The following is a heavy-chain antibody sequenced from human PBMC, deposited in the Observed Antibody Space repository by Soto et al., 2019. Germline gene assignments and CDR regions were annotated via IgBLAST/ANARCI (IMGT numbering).Heavy chain of an antibody. CDR3: AASPEVYCSGARSYPRGEYNWFDR. Sequence: SVKVSCKASGFTCTSSAVQWVRQARGQRLEWIGWIVVGSGNTNYAQKFQERVTITRDMSTSTAYMELSSLRSEETAVYSCAASPEVYCSGARSYPRGEYNWFDRWGQGTLVTASS. CDR2: IVVGSGNT. J-gene: IGHJ5*02. D-gene: IGHD2-15*01. V-gene: IGHV1-58*01. CDR1: GFTCTSSA.